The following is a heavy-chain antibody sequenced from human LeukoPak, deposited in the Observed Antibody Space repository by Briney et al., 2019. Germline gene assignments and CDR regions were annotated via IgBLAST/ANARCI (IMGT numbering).Heavy chain of an antibody. CDR2: IYYSGST. CDR3: ARQGAWELLSHLFDY. V-gene: IGHV4-39*01. J-gene: IGHJ4*02. CDR1: GGSIRSSSYY. Sequence: KPSETLSLTCTVSGGSIRSSSYYWGWIRQPPGKGLEWIGSIYYSGSTYYNPSLKSRVTISVDTSKNQFSLKLSSVTAADTAVYYCARQGAWELLSHLFDYWGQGTLVTVSS. D-gene: IGHD1-26*01.